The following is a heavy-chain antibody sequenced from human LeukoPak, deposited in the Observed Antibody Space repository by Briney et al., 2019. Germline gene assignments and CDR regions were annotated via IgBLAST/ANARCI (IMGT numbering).Heavy chain of an antibody. CDR2: INPNSGGT. V-gene: IGHV1-2*02. Sequence: ASVKVSCKASGYTFTGYYMHWVRQAPGQGLEWMGWINPNSGGTNYAQKFQGRVTMTRDTSISTAYMELSSLRSEDTAVYYCAASFLNDYGDIPFDYWGQGTLVTVSS. J-gene: IGHJ4*02. D-gene: IGHD4-17*01. CDR3: AASFLNDYGDIPFDY. CDR1: GYTFTGYY.